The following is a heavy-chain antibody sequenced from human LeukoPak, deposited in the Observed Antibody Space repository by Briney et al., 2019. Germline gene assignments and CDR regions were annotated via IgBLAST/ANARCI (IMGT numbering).Heavy chain of an antibody. Sequence: SETLSLTCTVSGGSISSSRYFCGWIRQPPGKGLEWIGSIYYSGSTYYNPSLKSRVTISVDTSNNQFYLKLSSVTAADTAVYYCARHLGSSWYEGLDFWGQGTLVTVSS. CDR1: GGSISSSRYF. CDR3: ARHLGSSWYEGLDF. D-gene: IGHD6-13*01. J-gene: IGHJ4*02. V-gene: IGHV4-39*01. CDR2: IYYSGST.